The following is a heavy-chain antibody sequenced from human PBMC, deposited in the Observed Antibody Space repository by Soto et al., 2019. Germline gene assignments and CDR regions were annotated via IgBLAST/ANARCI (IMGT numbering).Heavy chain of an antibody. CDR3: AKDRDDFWSGRIDY. J-gene: IGHJ4*02. CDR1: GFTFSSYG. CDR2: ISYDGSNK. Sequence: GGSLRLSCAASGFTFSSYGMHWVRQAPGKGLEWVAVISYDGSNKYYADSVKGRFTISRDNSKNTLYLQMNSLRAEDTAVYYCAKDRDDFWSGRIDYWGQGTLVTVSS. V-gene: IGHV3-30*18. D-gene: IGHD3-3*01.